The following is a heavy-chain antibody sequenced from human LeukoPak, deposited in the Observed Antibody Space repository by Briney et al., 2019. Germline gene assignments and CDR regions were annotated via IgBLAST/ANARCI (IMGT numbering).Heavy chain of an antibody. V-gene: IGHV1-8*01. CDR1: GYTFTSYD. D-gene: IGHD3-22*01. CDR2: MNPNSGNT. CDR3: ARDGIVVGYHFDY. J-gene: IGHJ4*02. Sequence: ASVKVSCKASGYTFTSYDINWVRQATGQGLEWMGWMNPNSGNTGYAQKFQGRVTMTTDTSTSTAYMELRSLRSDDTAVYYCARDGIVVGYHFDYWGQGTLVTVSS.